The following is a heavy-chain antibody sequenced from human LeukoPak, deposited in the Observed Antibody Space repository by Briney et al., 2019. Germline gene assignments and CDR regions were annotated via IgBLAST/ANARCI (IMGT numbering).Heavy chain of an antibody. CDR2: ISSSSSYI. CDR3: ARGNRWDCSSTSCYTLPSFDY. V-gene: IGHV3-21*01. D-gene: IGHD2-2*02. J-gene: IGHJ4*02. Sequence: PGGSLRLSCAASGFTFSSYSVNWVRQAPGKGLEWVSSISSSSSYIYYADSVKGRFTISRDNAKNSLYLQMNSLRAEDTAVYYCARGNRWDCSSTSCYTLPSFDYWGQGTLVTVSS. CDR1: GFTFSSYS.